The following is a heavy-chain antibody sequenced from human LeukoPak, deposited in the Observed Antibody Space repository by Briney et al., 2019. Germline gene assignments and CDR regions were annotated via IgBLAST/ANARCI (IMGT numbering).Heavy chain of an antibody. CDR3: AREGGWEYQLLSLTKPPYFDY. V-gene: IGHV3-11*01. D-gene: IGHD2-2*01. J-gene: IGHJ4*02. CDR1: GFTFSDYY. Sequence: PGGSLRLSCAASGFTFSDYYMSWIRQAPGKGLEWVSYISSSGSTIYYADSVKGRFTISRDNAKNSLYLQMNSLRAEDTAVYYCAREGGWEYQLLSLTKPPYFDYWGQGTLVTVSS. CDR2: ISSSGSTI.